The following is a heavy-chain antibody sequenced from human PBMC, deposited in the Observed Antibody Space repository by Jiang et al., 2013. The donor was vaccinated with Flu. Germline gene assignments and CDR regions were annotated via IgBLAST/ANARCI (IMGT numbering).Heavy chain of an antibody. Sequence: GAEVKKPGASVKVSCKASGYKFTSYGITWVRQAPGQGLEWMGLISAYNGNTNYAPKVQGRVTMTTDTSTSTAYMELRSLRSDDTAVYYCAILISTLTTVDYWGQGTLVTVSS. CDR3: AILISTLTTVDY. CDR1: GYKFTSYG. V-gene: IGHV1-18*01. CDR2: ISAYNGNT. J-gene: IGHJ4*02. D-gene: IGHD3-9*01.